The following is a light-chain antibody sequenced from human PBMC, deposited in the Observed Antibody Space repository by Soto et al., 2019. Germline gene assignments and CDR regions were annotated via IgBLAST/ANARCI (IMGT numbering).Light chain of an antibody. CDR2: DTS. J-gene: IGKJ4*01. V-gene: IGKV3-15*01. CDR1: HSVNSH. Sequence: MVITQSPATLSVSPGERVTLSCRTSHSVNSHVAWYQQKPGQAPRLLIYDTSTRDSGIPPRFSGGGSGTDFSLPISRLQPEDFAVYSCQQYNKWPLTFGGGTKVDIK. CDR3: QQYNKWPLT.